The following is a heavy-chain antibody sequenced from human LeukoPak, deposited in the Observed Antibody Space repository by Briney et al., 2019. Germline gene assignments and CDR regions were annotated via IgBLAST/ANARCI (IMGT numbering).Heavy chain of an antibody. D-gene: IGHD2-21*02. CDR3: ARQRYCGGDCRYFDY. Sequence: GASLQISCKGSGSTFSNYWIGWVRQLPGKGLEWMGIIYPTDSNTRYSPSFQGQVTISADKSIRTAYLQWSSLKASDTAMYYCARQRYCGGDCRYFDYWGQGTLVTVSS. CDR2: IYPTDSNT. CDR1: GSTFSNYW. V-gene: IGHV5-51*01. J-gene: IGHJ4*02.